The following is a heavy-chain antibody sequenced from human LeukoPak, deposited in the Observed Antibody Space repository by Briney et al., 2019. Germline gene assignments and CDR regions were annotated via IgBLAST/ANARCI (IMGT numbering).Heavy chain of an antibody. CDR1: GYTFTSYG. Sequence: ASVKVSCKASGYTFTSYGISWVRQAPGQGLEWMGWISAYNGNTNYAQKLQGRVTMTTDTSTSTAYMELRSLRSDDTAVYHCARDLGEYQLLYFFDYWGQGTLVTVSS. CDR2: ISAYNGNT. V-gene: IGHV1-18*01. D-gene: IGHD2-2*02. J-gene: IGHJ4*02. CDR3: ARDLGEYQLLYFFDY.